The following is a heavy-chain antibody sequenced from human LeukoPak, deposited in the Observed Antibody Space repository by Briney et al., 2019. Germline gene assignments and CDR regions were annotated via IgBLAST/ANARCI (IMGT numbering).Heavy chain of an antibody. CDR3: ATEKGDSPDY. D-gene: IGHD2-21*01. CDR2: ISGSGGNT. V-gene: IGHV3-23*01. CDR1: GFTLSSYA. J-gene: IGHJ4*02. Sequence: PGGSLRLSCAASGFTLSSYAMSWVRQAPGKGLEWVSGISGSGGNTYYADSVKGRFTISRDNSKNTLYLQMNSLRVEDTAVYYCATEKGDSPDYWGQGTLVTVSS.